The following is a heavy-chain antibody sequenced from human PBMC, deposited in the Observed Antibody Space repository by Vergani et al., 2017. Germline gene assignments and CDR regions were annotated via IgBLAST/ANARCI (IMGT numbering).Heavy chain of an antibody. CDR2: IYYSRST. D-gene: IGHD3-22*01. Sequence: QVQLQESGPGLVKPSDTLSLTCAVSGYSISSSNWWGWIRQPPGKGLAWIGYIYYSRSTNYNPSLKSRVTISVDTSKNQVSLKLSSVTAADTAVYYCARDRYYYDSSYYYYYMDVWGKGTTVTVSS. CDR3: ARDRYYYDSSYYYYYMDV. J-gene: IGHJ6*03. V-gene: IGHV4-28*03. CDR1: GYSISSSNW.